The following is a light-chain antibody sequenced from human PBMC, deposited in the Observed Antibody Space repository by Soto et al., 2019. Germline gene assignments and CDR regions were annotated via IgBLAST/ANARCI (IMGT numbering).Light chain of an antibody. CDR2: DVI. CDR3: ISYRSTSSLVV. J-gene: IGLJ2*01. V-gene: IGLV2-14*01. Sequence: QSALTQPASVSGSPGQSITISCTGTSSDVGDYNYVSWYQQYPGKAPKLMIYDVINRPSGVSDRFSGSQSGNTASLTISGLQAEDEAYYYCISYRSTSSLVVFCGGTKLTVL. CDR1: SSDVGDYNY.